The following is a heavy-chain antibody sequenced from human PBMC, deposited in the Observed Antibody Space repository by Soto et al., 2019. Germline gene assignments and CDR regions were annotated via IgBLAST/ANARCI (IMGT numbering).Heavy chain of an antibody. CDR3: AKCAGRGLYPDY. CDR1: GFTFSSYA. V-gene: IGHV3-23*01. J-gene: IGHJ4*02. Sequence: EVQLLESAGGLVQPGGSLSLSCAASGFTFSSYAMRWVRQAPGKGLEWVSAISGSGANTYYADSVKGRFTISRDNSKNTLFLQLNSLRAEDTAVYYCAKCAGRGLYPDYWGQGTLVTVSS. CDR2: ISGSGANT. D-gene: IGHD6-19*01.